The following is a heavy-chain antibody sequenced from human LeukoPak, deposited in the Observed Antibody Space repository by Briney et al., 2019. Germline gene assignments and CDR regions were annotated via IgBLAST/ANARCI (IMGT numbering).Heavy chain of an antibody. CDR2: IYYSGST. J-gene: IGHJ4*02. D-gene: IGHD3-10*01. CDR1: GGSISSSSYY. Sequence: PSETLSLTCTVSGGSISSSSYYWGWIRQPPGKGLEWIGSIYYSGSTYYNPSLKSRVTISVDTSKNQFSLKLSSVTAADTAVYYCARVGRWFRETFDYWGQGTLVTVSS. CDR3: ARVGRWFRETFDY. V-gene: IGHV4-39*07.